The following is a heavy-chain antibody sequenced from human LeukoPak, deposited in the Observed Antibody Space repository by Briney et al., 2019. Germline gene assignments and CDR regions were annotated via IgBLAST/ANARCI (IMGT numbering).Heavy chain of an antibody. V-gene: IGHV3-23*01. CDR3: AKAEWLVPTGY. J-gene: IGHJ4*02. Sequence: GGSLRLSCAASGFAFSTYAKTWVRQAPGKGLEWVSSMSDSGGSTYYADSVKGRFTISRDNSKNTLYLQMNSLRAEDTALYYCAKAEWLVPTGYWGQGTLVTVSS. D-gene: IGHD6-19*01. CDR1: GFAFSTYA. CDR2: MSDSGGST.